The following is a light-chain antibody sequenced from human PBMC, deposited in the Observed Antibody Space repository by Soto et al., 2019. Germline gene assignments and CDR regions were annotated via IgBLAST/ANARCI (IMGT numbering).Light chain of an antibody. V-gene: IGKV3-11*01. CDR2: DAS. Sequence: EIVLTQSPATLSLSPGESAALSCRASQSVSSYLAWYQHKPGQAPRLLIYDASNRATGIPARFSGSGSGTDFTLTISSLDPEDFAIYYCQQRSDGLTFGGGTKLEIK. CDR1: QSVSSY. J-gene: IGKJ4*01. CDR3: QQRSDGLT.